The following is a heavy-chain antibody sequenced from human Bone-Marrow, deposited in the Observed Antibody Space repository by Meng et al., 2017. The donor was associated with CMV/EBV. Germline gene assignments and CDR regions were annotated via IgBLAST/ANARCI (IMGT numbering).Heavy chain of an antibody. V-gene: IGHV3-30*04. CDR2: ISYDGSNK. D-gene: IGHD6-6*01. CDR1: GFTFSSYA. J-gene: IGHJ4*02. Sequence: GESLKISCAASGFTFSSYAMHWVRHAPGKGLEWVAVISYDGSNKYYADSVKGRFSTSRDNSKNTLYLQMNSLRAEDTAVYYCASISSSIAVDYWGQGTLATFSS. CDR3: ASISSSIAVDY.